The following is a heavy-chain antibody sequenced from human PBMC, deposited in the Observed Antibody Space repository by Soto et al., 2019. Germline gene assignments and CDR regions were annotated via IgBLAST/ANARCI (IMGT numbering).Heavy chain of an antibody. Sequence: ASVKVSCKASGYTFTSHGINWVRQASGQGLEWVGWMHTNTDNTGYAQKFHGRLTMTRNTSISTAYMELSSPTSEDTAVYYCARGSYAIDYWGQGTPVTVSS. CDR2: MHTNTDNT. D-gene: IGHD1-26*01. CDR1: GYTFTSHG. J-gene: IGHJ4*02. CDR3: ARGSYAIDY. V-gene: IGHV1-8*01.